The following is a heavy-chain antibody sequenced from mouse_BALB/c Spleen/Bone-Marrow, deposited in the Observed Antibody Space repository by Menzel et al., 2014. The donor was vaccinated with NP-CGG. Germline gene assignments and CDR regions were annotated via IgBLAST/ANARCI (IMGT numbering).Heavy chain of an antibody. D-gene: IGHD4-1*01. CDR1: GFSLTGYG. V-gene: IGHV2-9*02. CDR3: ARERDLTLDY. J-gene: IGHJ2*01. CDR2: IWAGGST. Sequence: QVQLQQSGPGLVSPSQSLSITCTVSGFSLTGYGVHWVHQPPGEGREWLGVIWAGGSTDYNSALMSRLSINKDNSKSQVFLKMNSLQTDDTAMYYCARERDLTLDYWGQGTTLTVSS.